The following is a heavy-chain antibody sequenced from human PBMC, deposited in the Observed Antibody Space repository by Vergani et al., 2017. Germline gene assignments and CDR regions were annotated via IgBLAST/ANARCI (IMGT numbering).Heavy chain of an antibody. Sequence: EVQLLESGGDLVQPGGSLRLSCAASGFTFNHYAMNWVRQAPGKGLEWVSGISGSGGSTYYAGAVKGRFTISRDSSKNTLYLQMNSLSAGDTAVYHCAKANPRNSGYHYLYYDHAMDVWGQGTTVTVSS. D-gene: IGHD5-12*01. J-gene: IGHJ6*02. V-gene: IGHV3-23*01. CDR2: ISGSGGST. CDR3: AKANPRNSGYHYLYYDHAMDV. CDR1: GFTFNHYA.